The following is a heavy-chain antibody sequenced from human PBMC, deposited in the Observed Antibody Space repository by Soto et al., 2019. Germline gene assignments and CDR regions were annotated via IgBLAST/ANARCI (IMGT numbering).Heavy chain of an antibody. V-gene: IGHV3-30-3*01. CDR1: GFTFSSYA. J-gene: IGHJ4*02. Sequence: QVQLVESGGGVVQPGRSLRLSCAASGFTFSSYAMHWVRRAPGKGLEWMAVMSYDGSNKYYADSVKGRFTISRDNSKNTLYLQMNGLRPEATGRYYCARYGGAYWGQGTLVIVSS. D-gene: IGHD3-16*01. CDR3: ARYGGAY. CDR2: MSYDGSNK.